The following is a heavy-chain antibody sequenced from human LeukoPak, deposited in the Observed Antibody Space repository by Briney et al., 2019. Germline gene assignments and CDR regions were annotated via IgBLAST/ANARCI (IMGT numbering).Heavy chain of an antibody. CDR1: GFAFSSYW. J-gene: IGHJ4*02. D-gene: IGHD3-10*01. V-gene: IGHV3-7*01. CDR2: IKQDGSEK. CDR3: ARLTHMGSIDY. Sequence: GGSLRLSCAASGFAFSSYWMSWVRQAPGKGLEWVANIKQDGSEKYYVDSVKGRFTISRDNAKNSLYLQMNSLRAEDTAVYYCARLTHMGSIDYWGQGTLVTVSS.